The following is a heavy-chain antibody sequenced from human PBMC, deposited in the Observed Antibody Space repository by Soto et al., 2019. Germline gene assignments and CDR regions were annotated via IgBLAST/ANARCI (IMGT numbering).Heavy chain of an antibody. CDR2: IYSGGST. V-gene: IGHV3-66*01. CDR1: GFTVSSNY. Sequence: GGSLRLSCAASGFTVSSNYMSWVRQAPGKGLEWVSVIYSGGSTYYADSVKGRFTTSRDNSKNTLYLQMNSLRAEDTAVYYCARDQYSSGWSIDYWGQGTLVTVSS. D-gene: IGHD6-19*01. CDR3: ARDQYSSGWSIDY. J-gene: IGHJ4*02.